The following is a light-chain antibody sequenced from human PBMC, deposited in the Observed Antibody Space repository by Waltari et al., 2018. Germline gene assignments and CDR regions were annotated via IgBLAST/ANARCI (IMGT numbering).Light chain of an antibody. CDR3: QSYDSSLTGSWV. V-gene: IGLV1-40*01. J-gene: IGLJ3*02. CDR1: GSNIGAGFD. Sequence: QSVLPQPPSVSGAPGQRVTISCTGRGSNIGAGFDVPWSQQLPGTAPNLLVYGNNSRPSGVPDRFSVSKSGTSASLASTGLQAEDEADYYCQSYDSSLTGSWVFGGGTKLTVL. CDR2: GNN.